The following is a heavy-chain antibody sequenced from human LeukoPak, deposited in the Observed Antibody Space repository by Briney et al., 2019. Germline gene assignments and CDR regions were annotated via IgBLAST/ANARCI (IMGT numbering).Heavy chain of an antibody. CDR2: ISYDGSNK. V-gene: IGHV3-30-3*01. D-gene: IGHD1-26*01. CDR1: GFTFSTYA. CDR3: ARDDGGSYYYYYYMDV. Sequence: GGSLRLSFAASGFTFSTYAMHWVRQAPGKGLEWVSLISYDGSNKYYADSVKGRFTISRDNSKNTLYLQMNSLRAEDTAVYYCARDDGGSYYYYYYMDVCGKGTTVTVSS. J-gene: IGHJ6*03.